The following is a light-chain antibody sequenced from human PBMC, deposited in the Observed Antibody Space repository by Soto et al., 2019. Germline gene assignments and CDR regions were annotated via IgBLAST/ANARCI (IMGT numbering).Light chain of an antibody. V-gene: IGKV4-1*01. CDR1: QSLLHSSDNRNY. CDR2: WAS. CDR3: QQYHSTPWT. J-gene: IGKJ1*01. Sequence: EIVMAQFPETLAVSVGERATIKCRSSQSLLHSSDNRNYLTWYQQKPGQPPKLLIYWASTRQSGVPDRFSGSGSGTDVTLTINSLQAEDVAVYYCQQYHSTPWTFGQGTKVEIK.